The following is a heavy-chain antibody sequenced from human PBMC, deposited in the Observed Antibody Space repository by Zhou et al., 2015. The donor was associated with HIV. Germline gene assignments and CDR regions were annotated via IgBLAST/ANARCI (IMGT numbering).Heavy chain of an antibody. V-gene: IGHV1-69*06. J-gene: IGHJ5*02. Sequence: QVQLVQSGAEVKKPGSSVKVSCKPSEGTFSSYGISWVRQAPGQGLAWMGGITPVLGTAKYAQKFQGRVSFTADRSTSTAYMELRSLRSDDTAVYYCARGTESGGYDRYNWFDPWGQGTLITVSS. CDR3: ARGTESGGYDRYNWFDP. CDR2: ITPVLGTA. D-gene: IGHD5-12*01. CDR1: EGTFSSYG.